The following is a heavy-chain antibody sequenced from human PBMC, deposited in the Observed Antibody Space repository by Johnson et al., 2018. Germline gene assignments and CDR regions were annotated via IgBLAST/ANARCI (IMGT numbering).Heavy chain of an antibody. CDR2: IWYDGSKK. J-gene: IGHJ3*02. V-gene: IGHV3-33*01. CDR1: GFTFSSYA. D-gene: IGHD6-19*01. CDR3: ARREWLGAGTSAFDI. Sequence: QVQLVQSGGGVVQPGRSLRLSCAASGFTFSSYAMHWVRQAPGKGLEWVAVIWYDGSKKYYADSVKGRFTISRDNSKNTLYLQMNSLRAEDTAVYYCARREWLGAGTSAFDIWGQGTVVTISS.